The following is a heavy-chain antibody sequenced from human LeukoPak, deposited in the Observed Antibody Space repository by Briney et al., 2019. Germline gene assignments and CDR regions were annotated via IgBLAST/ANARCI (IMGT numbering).Heavy chain of an antibody. J-gene: IGHJ4*02. CDR1: GGSISSYY. Sequence: SETLSLTCTVSGGSISSYYWSWIRQPPGKGLEWIGYIYYSGSTNYNPSLKSRVTISVDTSRNQFSLKLSSVTAADTAVYYCARSERGGAGPIDYWGQGTLVTVSS. D-gene: IGHD3-16*01. CDR2: IYYSGST. CDR3: ARSERGGAGPIDY. V-gene: IGHV4-59*01.